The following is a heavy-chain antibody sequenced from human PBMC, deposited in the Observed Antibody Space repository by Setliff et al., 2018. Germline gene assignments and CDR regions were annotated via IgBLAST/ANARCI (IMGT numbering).Heavy chain of an antibody. V-gene: IGHV3-7*01. Sequence: LRLSCVASGFTFSSYWMSWVRQAPGKGLEWVANIKQDGSEKYYVDSVKGRFTISRDNAKNSLYLQMNSLTAEDTAVYYCARGPPYYDFWSAYFPGYWGQGTQVTVSS. CDR3: ARGPPYYDFWSAYFPGY. J-gene: IGHJ4*02. CDR2: IKQDGSEK. CDR1: GFTFSSYW. D-gene: IGHD3-3*01.